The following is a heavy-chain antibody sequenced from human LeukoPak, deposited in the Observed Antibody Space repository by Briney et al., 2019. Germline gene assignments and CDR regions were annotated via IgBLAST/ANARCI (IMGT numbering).Heavy chain of an antibody. CDR2: IWYDGSSK. CDR1: GFTFSSYG. CDR3: ARDFEFSH. J-gene: IGHJ4*02. V-gene: IGHV3-33*01. Sequence: PGGSLRLSCTASGFTFSSYGMHWVRQAPGKGLEWVALIWYDGSSKHYADSVRGRFTISRDNSKNTLYLQMNSLRAEDTAVYYCARDFEFSHWGQGTLVTVSS. D-gene: IGHD3-9*01.